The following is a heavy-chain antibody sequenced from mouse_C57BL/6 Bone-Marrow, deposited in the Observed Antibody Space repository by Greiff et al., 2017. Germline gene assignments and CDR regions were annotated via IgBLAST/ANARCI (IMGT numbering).Heavy chain of an antibody. CDR2: IDPANGTT. J-gene: IGHJ1*03. CDR1: GFNIKNTY. D-gene: IGHD1-1*01. CDR3: ARITTGYFDV. V-gene: IGHV14-3*01. Sequence: VQLKESVAELVRPGASVKLSCTASGFNIKNTYMHLVKQRPEQGLEWIGRIDPANGTTKYAPKFQGKATITADTSSNTAYLQLSSLTSEDTAIYYCARITTGYFDVWGTGTTVTVSS.